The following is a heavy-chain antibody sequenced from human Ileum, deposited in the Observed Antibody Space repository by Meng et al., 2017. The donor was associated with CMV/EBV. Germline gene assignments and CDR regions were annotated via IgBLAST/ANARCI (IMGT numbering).Heavy chain of an antibody. J-gene: IGHJ4*02. V-gene: IGHV1-69*10. CDR1: GGTFSSYA. D-gene: IGHD6-13*01. CDR3: ARRLIAAAGNYFDY. CDR2: IVPILGVA. Sequence: SGGTFSSYAFNWVRRAPGQGLGWVGGIVPILGVAKYAQKCQGRVTITADRSTSTAYMELSSLDSEDSAVYYCARRLIAAAGNYFDYWGQGTLVTVSS.